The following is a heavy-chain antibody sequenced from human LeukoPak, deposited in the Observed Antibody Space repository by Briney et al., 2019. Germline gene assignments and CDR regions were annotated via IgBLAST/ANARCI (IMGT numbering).Heavy chain of an antibody. CDR3: ARGVTATGYFYSGLDV. D-gene: IGHD2-21*02. CDR1: GFTFRSYS. J-gene: IGHJ6*02. Sequence: KPGGSLRLSCAASGFTFRSYSMNWVRQAPGKGLEWISYTDVGGDGYKYYADSVKGRFTISRDNAKNSLYLQMNSLRVEDTAVYSCARGVTATGYFYSGLDVWGLGTTVTVSS. V-gene: IGHV3-21*05. CDR2: TDVGGDGYK.